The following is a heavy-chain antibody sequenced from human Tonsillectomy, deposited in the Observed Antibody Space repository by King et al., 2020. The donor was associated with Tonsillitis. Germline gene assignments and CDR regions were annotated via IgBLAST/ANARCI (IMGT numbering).Heavy chain of an antibody. CDR3: AKTTVVIGSDAFDI. CDR1: GLTFSSYA. D-gene: IGHD4-23*01. V-gene: IGHV3-23*04. Sequence: VQLVESGGGLVQPGGSLRRSCAASGLTFSSYAMSWVRQSPVKGLEWVSAISGSGGSTYYADSVKCRFTNSRDNSKNTLYLQMNSLRAEDTAVYYCAKTTVVIGSDAFDIWGQGTMVTVSS. CDR2: ISGSGGST. J-gene: IGHJ3*02.